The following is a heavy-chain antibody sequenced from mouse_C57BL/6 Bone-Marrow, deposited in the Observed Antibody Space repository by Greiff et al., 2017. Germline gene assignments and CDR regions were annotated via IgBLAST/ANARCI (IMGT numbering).Heavy chain of an antibody. Sequence: QVQLQQSGAELVKPGASVKMSCKASGYTFTSYWITWVKQRPGQGLEWIGDIYPGSGSTNYNEKFKSKATLTVDTSSSTAYMQLSSLTSEDSAVYYCARIWPNYYGSSYDAMDYWGQGTSVTVSS. D-gene: IGHD1-1*01. J-gene: IGHJ4*01. CDR1: GYTFTSYW. V-gene: IGHV1-55*01. CDR3: ARIWPNYYGSSYDAMDY. CDR2: IYPGSGST.